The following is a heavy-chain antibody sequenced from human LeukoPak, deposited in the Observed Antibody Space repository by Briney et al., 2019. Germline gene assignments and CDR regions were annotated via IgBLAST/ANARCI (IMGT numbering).Heavy chain of an antibody. CDR1: GGAIISYF. J-gene: IGHJ4*02. D-gene: IGHD6-13*01. V-gene: IGHV4-4*07. Sequence: PSETLSLTCTVSGGAIISYFWSCIRRPAGQQLEWIGRIYTSVSANYNPSLQSPVTMSVDPSKNQCSLKLTSVTAADTAVYYCARSSVYRSSWLIDYWGQGPLVPVSS. CDR2: IYTSVSA. CDR3: ARSSVYRSSWLIDY.